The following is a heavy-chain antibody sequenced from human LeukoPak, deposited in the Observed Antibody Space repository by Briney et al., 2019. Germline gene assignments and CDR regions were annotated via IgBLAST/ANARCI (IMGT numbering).Heavy chain of an antibody. CDR2: INPNSGGT. CDR1: GYTFTGYY. CDR3: ARPRVYQSPFDY. Sequence: ASVKVSCKASGYTFTGYYMHWVRQAPGQGLEWMGWINPNSGGTNYAQKFQGRVTMTRDTSISTAYMELSRLRSDDTAVYYCARPRVYQSPFDYRGQGTLVTVSS. D-gene: IGHD2-2*01. V-gene: IGHV1-2*02. J-gene: IGHJ4*02.